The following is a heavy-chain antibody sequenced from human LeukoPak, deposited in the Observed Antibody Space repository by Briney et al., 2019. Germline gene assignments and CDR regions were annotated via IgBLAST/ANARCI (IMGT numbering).Heavy chain of an antibody. CDR3: AREIVGWYSSSSFPDY. J-gene: IGHJ4*02. CDR1: GGSFSGYY. V-gene: IGHV4-34*01. D-gene: IGHD6-6*01. Sequence: KPSETLSLTCAVYGGSFSGYYWSWIRQPPGKGLEWIGEINHSGSTNYNPSLKSRVTISVDTSKNQFSLKLSSVTAADTAVYYCAREIVGWYSSSSFPDYWGQGTLVTVSS. CDR2: INHSGST.